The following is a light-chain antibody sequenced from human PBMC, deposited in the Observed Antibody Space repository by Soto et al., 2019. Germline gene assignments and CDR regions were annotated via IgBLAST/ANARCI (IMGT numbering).Light chain of an antibody. CDR3: QQYDNSPIT. J-gene: IGKJ4*01. V-gene: IGKV1-33*01. CDR1: QDISNS. Sequence: EIQLTQSPAYLSASVGDRVTITCQASQDISNSLNWYQQKSGEAPKLLIYGASVLEAGVPPRFSGSESGTDFTFIISSLQPEDIAIYYCQQYDNSPITFGGGTKVEIK. CDR2: GAS.